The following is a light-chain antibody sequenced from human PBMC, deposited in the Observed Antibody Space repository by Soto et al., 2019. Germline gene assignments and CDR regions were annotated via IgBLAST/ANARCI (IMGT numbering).Light chain of an antibody. CDR1: SSNIGEGYD. J-gene: IGLJ2*01. V-gene: IGLV1-40*01. CDR3: QSYDSSQDVV. Sequence: QSVLTQPPSVSGAPGQRVTISCTGSSSNIGEGYDVHWYQQLPGTAPKLLMYDNRNRPSGVPDRFSGSKSGTSASLAITGLQAEEEADYYCQSYDSSQDVVFGGGTKLTVL. CDR2: DNR.